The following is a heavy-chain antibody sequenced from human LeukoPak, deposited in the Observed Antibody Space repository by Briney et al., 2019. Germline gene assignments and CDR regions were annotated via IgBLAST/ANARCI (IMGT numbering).Heavy chain of an antibody. D-gene: IGHD4-17*01. V-gene: IGHV3-21*04. CDR3: VRDFSTVTTAYLHH. CDR1: GFTSSSYS. J-gene: IGHJ1*01. Sequence: KPGGSPRLSCAASGFTSSSYSMNWVRQAPGKGLEWVSSISSSSRHIYYADSVKGRFTIFRDDAKNSLFLQMDSLRVEDTAMYYCVRDFSTVTTAYLHHWGQGTLLTVSS. CDR2: ISSSSRHI.